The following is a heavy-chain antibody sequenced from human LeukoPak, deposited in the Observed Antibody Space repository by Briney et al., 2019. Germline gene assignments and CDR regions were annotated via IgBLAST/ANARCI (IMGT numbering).Heavy chain of an antibody. Sequence: SVKVSCKASGGTFSSYAISWVRQAPGQGLEWMGRIIPIFGTANYAQKFQGRVTITTDESTGTAYMELSSLRSEDTAVYYCARGDGYGDYAGAFDIWGQGTMVTVSS. J-gene: IGHJ3*02. CDR1: GGTFSSYA. V-gene: IGHV1-69*05. CDR2: IIPIFGTA. D-gene: IGHD4-17*01. CDR3: ARGDGYGDYAGAFDI.